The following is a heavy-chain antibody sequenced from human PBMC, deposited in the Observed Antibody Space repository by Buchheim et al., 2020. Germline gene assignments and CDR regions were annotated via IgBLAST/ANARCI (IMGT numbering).Heavy chain of an antibody. CDR1: GYTFTSYY. CDR3: ARGGVAGTWGYYYYGMDV. Sequence: QVQLVQSGAEVKKPGASVKVSCKASGYTFTSYYMHWVRQAPGQGLEWMGIINPSGGSTSYAQKFQGRVTMTRDTSTSTVYMELSRLRSDDTAVYYCARGGVAGTWGYYYYGMDVWGQGTT. V-gene: IGHV1-46*01. J-gene: IGHJ6*02. CDR2: INPSGGST. D-gene: IGHD6-19*01.